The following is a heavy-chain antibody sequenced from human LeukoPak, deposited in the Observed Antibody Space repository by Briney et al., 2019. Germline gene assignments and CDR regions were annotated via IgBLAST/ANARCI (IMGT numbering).Heavy chain of an antibody. J-gene: IGHJ2*01. CDR2: IYPGDSDT. D-gene: IGHD6-19*01. V-gene: IGHV5-51*01. CDR1: GYSFTSYW. Sequence: LGESLKISCKGSGYSFTSYWIGWVRQMPGKGLEWMGIIYPGDSDTRYSPSFQGQVTISADKSISTAYLQWSSLKASDTAMYYCARGEPAKQWLETEDWYFHIWGRGALVTVSS. CDR3: ARGEPAKQWLETEDWYFHI.